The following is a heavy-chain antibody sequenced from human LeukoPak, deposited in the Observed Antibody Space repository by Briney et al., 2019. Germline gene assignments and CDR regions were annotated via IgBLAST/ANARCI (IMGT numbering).Heavy chain of an antibody. V-gene: IGHV3-21*04. Sequence: PGGSLRLSCVASEFTFSTYAMNWVRQAPGKGLEWVSSISSSGSYTYYADSVKGRFTISRDNAKNSLYLQMNSLRAEDTAFYYCAKATYSTSPGYYFDYWGQGTLVTVSS. J-gene: IGHJ4*02. D-gene: IGHD6-6*01. CDR2: ISSSGSYT. CDR3: AKATYSTSPGYYFDY. CDR1: EFTFSTYA.